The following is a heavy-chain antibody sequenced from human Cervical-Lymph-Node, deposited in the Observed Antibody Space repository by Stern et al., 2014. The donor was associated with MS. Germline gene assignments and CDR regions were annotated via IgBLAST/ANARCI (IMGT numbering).Heavy chain of an antibody. Sequence: QITLKESGPTLVRPTQTLTLTCTFSGFSLNTFEMGVGWIRQPPGKALEWLALIYWDDDKRYSPSLKSRLTITKDTSKNQVVLTMTNVDHVDTATYFCAHFSTVTLFESWGQGTQVTVSS. J-gene: IGHJ4*02. CDR3: AHFSTVTLFES. V-gene: IGHV2-5*02. D-gene: IGHD4-17*01. CDR2: IYWDDDK. CDR1: GFSLNTFEMG.